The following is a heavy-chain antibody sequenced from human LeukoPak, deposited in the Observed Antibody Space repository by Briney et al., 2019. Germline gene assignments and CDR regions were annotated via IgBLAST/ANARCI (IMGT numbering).Heavy chain of an antibody. V-gene: IGHV4-34*01. D-gene: IGHD2-2*01. CDR3: ARGYQLLSYWFDP. CDR1: GGSFSGYY. Sequence: PSETLSLTCAVYGGSFSGYYWSWIRQPPGKGLEWIGEINHSGSTNYNPSLKSRVTISVDTSKNQFSLKLSSVTAADTAVYYCARGYQLLSYWFDPWGQGTLVTVSS. CDR2: INHSGST. J-gene: IGHJ5*02.